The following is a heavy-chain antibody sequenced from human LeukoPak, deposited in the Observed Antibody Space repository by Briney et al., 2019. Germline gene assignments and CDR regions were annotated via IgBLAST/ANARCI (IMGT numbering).Heavy chain of an antibody. CDR3: ARVTGKNWGTY. Sequence: GASVKVSCKTSGYTFTGYFIHWVRQAPGQGLEWMGWINPNSGDSNSAQKFQGRVTMTRDSSISTVYMELSRLSSDDTAVYYCARVTGKNWGTYWGQGTLVTVSS. CDR1: GYTFTGYF. CDR2: INPNSGDS. V-gene: IGHV1-2*02. J-gene: IGHJ4*02. D-gene: IGHD7-27*01.